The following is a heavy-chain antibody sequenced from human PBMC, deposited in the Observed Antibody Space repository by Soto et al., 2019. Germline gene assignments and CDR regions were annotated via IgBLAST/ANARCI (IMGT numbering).Heavy chain of an antibody. V-gene: IGHV4-59*01. J-gene: IGHJ5*02. Sequence: LSLTCTVSGGSISSYYWSWIRQPPGKGLEWIGYIYYSGSTNYNPSLKSRVTISVDTSRNQFSLKLSSVTAVDTAVYYCARSYYYDSWFDPWGQGTLVTVS. CDR2: IYYSGST. CDR1: GGSISSYY. CDR3: ARSYYYDSWFDP. D-gene: IGHD3-22*01.